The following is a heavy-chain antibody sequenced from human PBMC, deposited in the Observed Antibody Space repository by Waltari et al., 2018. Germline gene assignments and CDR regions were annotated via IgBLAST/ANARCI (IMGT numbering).Heavy chain of an antibody. CDR2: ISDSGDTT. J-gene: IGHJ4*02. CDR3: AKAGLQDY. D-gene: IGHD4-4*01. V-gene: IGHV3-23*01. Sequence: WVSGISDSGDTTYYADSVKGRFTISRDNSNNMLFLQMNSLRAEDTATYYCAKAGLQDYWGQGTLVTVSS.